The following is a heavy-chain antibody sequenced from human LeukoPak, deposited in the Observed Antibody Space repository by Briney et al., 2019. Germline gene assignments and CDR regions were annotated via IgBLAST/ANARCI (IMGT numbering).Heavy chain of an antibody. CDR2: INPSGGST. CDR1: GYTFTSYY. Sequence: GSAVKVSCKASGYTFTSYYMHWVRQAPAQGRDGMGIINPSGGSTSYAQKFQVRGTMTRDMSKSTVYMELRSLRSEETAVYYCARDHDVVVPAAISLGWFAPWGQGTLVTVSS. V-gene: IGHV1-46*01. J-gene: IGHJ5*02. D-gene: IGHD2-2*01. CDR3: ARDHDVVVPAAISLGWFAP.